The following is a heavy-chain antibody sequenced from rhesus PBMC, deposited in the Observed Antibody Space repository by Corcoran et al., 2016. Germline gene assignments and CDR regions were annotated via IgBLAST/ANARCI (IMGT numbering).Heavy chain of an antibody. D-gene: IGHD3-16*01. Sequence: QVQLQESGPGLVKPSETLSLTCAVSGYSISSGYYWGWIRQPPGKGLEYIGYISGSSGSTDTNPSLKSRVPISKDTSRNQFSLKLSSVTAADTAVYYCARHANSGSYYSFDYWGQGVLVTVSS. CDR2: ISGSSGST. J-gene: IGHJ4*01. V-gene: IGHV4-99*01. CDR3: ARHANSGSYYSFDY. CDR1: GYSISSGYY.